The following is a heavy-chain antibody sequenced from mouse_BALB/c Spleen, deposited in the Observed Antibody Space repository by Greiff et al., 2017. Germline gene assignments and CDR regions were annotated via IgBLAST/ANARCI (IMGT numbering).Heavy chain of an antibody. CDR2: INPNNGGT. J-gene: IGHJ4*01. V-gene: IGHV1-18*01. CDR3: ARKGVWAHYYAMDY. Sequence: EVQLQQSGPELVKPGASVKLSCKASGFTFTDYNMDWVKQSHGKSLEWIGDINPNNGGTIYNQKFKGKATLTVDKSSSTAYMELRSLTSEDTAVYYCARKGVWAHYYAMDYWGQGTSVTVSS. D-gene: IGHD2-10*02. CDR1: GFTFTDYN.